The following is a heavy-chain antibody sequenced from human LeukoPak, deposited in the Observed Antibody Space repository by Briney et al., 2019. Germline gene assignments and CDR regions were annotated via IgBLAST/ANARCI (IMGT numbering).Heavy chain of an antibody. CDR2: INPSVGRT. CDR1: GYTFTSYY. V-gene: IGHV1-46*01. D-gene: IGHD1-26*01. J-gene: IGHJ4*02. CDR3: ARDRGRTGDPGPHGFFDY. Sequence: ASVKVSCKASGYTFTSYYVHWVRQAPGQGLEWMGIINPSVGRTTYAQKFQGRVTMTRDTSTSTVYMELSSLRSEDTAVYYCARDRGRTGDPGPHGFFDYWGQGTLVTVSS.